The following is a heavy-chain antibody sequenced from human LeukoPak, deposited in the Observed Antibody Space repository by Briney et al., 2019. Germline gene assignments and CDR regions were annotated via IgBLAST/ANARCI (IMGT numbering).Heavy chain of an antibody. CDR2: IYYSGTT. CDR1: GGSISSDNHY. J-gene: IGHJ4*02. CDR3: AKHYMGSSYNHGLDC. D-gene: IGHD3-10*01. V-gene: IGHV4-39*01. Sequence: SETLSLTCTVSGGSISSDNHYWGWIRQPPGKGLEWIGSIYYSGTTYYNPSLKSRVTISVDTSKNQFSLKLSSVTAADTALYYCAKHYMGSSYNHGLDCWGQGTLVTVSS.